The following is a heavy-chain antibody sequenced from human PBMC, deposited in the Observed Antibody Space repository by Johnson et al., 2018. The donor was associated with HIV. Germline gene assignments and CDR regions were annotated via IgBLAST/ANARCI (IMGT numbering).Heavy chain of an antibody. Sequence: VQLVESGGGLVQPGGSLRLSCVVSGFTFDDYAMSWVRQAPGKGLEWVSGINWNGGSTGYADSVKGRFTISRDNAKKSLYLQMNSLRVEDTAVYYCAKDLQLWAPSSAFDIWGQGTMVTVSS. D-gene: IGHD5-18*01. CDR2: INWNGGST. J-gene: IGHJ3*02. CDR1: GFTFDDYA. V-gene: IGHV3-20*04. CDR3: AKDLQLWAPSSAFDI.